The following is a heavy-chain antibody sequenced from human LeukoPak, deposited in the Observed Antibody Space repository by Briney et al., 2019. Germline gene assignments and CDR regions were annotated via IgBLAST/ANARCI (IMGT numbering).Heavy chain of an antibody. CDR2: ISRSSSYT. V-gene: IGHV3-11*06. D-gene: IGHD5-12*01. J-gene: IGHJ4*02. CDR1: GFTLSDYY. Sequence: GGSLTLSCAASGFTLSDYYMSWIRQDPGDGLEWVSYISRSSSYTNYAAYVKGRFTNSRDNAKNSRYLQMKRLRAEDTAVYYCARDYSGYDQKDYWGQGTLVTVSS. CDR3: ARDYSGYDQKDY.